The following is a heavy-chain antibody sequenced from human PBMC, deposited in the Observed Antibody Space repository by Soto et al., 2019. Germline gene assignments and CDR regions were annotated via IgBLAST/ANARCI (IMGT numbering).Heavy chain of an antibody. J-gene: IGHJ4*02. V-gene: IGHV3-23*01. CDR1: GFTFSSYA. Sequence: EVQLLESGGGLVQPGGSLRRSCAASGFTFSSYAMSWVRQAPGKGLECVSGLSGSGVTTYYADSVKGRFTISRDNSKKTLYLQMISLRAEDTAVYYCAKDLWPEDCWCQGTLVSVSS. D-gene: IGHD2-21*01. CDR2: LSGSGVTT. CDR3: AKDLWPEDC.